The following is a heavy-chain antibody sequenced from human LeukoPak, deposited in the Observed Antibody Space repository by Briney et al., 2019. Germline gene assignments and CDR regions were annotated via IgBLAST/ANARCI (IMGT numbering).Heavy chain of an antibody. V-gene: IGHV1-8*01. CDR1: GYTFTSYD. CDR3: ATSYQLLSLDAFDI. CDR2: MNPNSGNT. D-gene: IGHD2-2*01. J-gene: IGHJ3*02. Sequence: ASVKVSCKASGYTFTSYDINWVRQATGQGLEWMGWMNPNSGNTGYAQKFQGRVTMTRDTSISTAYMELSRLRSDDTAVYYCATSYQLLSLDAFDIWGQGTMVTVSS.